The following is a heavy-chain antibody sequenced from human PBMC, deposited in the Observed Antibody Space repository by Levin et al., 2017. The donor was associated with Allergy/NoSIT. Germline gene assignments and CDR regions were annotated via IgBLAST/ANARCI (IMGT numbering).Heavy chain of an antibody. J-gene: IGHJ4*02. CDR3: ARIVGSTTGVDY. D-gene: IGHD1-26*01. Sequence: GGSLRLSCVASGFTFSDHYMDWVRQAPGKGLEWVGRTRNRAYSYTTEYAASVKGRFTISRDDSKNSLYLQMNSLETEDTAVYYCARIVGSTTGVDYWGQGTLVTVSS. CDR1: GFTFSDHY. CDR2: TRNRAYSYTT. V-gene: IGHV3-72*01.